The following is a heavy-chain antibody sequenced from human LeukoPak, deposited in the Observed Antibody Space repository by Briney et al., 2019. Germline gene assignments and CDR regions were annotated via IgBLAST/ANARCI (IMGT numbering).Heavy chain of an antibody. CDR1: GFTFSSYA. D-gene: IGHD6-13*01. CDR3: AGYSSSWQNWFDP. V-gene: IGHV3-23*01. CDR2: ISGSGGST. J-gene: IGHJ5*02. Sequence: PGGSPRLSCAASGFTFSSYAMSWVRQAPGKGLEWVSAISGSGGSTYYADSVKGRFTISRDNSKNTLYLQMNSLRAEDTAVYYCAGYSSSWQNWFDPWGQGTLVTVSS.